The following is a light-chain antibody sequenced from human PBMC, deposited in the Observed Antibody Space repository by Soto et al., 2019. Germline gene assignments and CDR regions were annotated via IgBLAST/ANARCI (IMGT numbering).Light chain of an antibody. Sequence: DIQMPQSPSTLSATAGDRVTITCRASQGIGSYLAWYQQKPGEAPKLLIFAASTLQSGVPSRFSGSGSGTDFTLTISSLQAEDFATYYCQQLSTYPSTFCGGTNVDIK. CDR2: AAS. CDR3: QQLSTYPST. V-gene: IGKV1-9*01. J-gene: IGKJ4*01. CDR1: QGIGSY.